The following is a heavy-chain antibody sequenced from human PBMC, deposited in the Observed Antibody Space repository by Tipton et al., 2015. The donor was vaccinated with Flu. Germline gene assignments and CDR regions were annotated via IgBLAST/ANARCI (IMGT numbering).Heavy chain of an antibody. CDR2: INHSGGT. V-gene: IGHV4-34*01. D-gene: IGHD3-10*01. CDR1: GGSFSGYY. J-gene: IGHJ5*02. CDR3: ARHLRLIQGVIIVFDP. Sequence: TLSLTCAVYGGSFSGYYWRWIRQPPGKGLEWIGEINHSGGTKYNPSLKSRVTISGDTSKNQFSLKLSSVTAADTAVYYCARHLRLIQGVIIVFDPWGQGTLVTVSS.